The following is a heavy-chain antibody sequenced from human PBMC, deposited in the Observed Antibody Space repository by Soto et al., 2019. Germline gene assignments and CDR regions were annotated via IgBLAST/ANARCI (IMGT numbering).Heavy chain of an antibody. D-gene: IGHD3-10*01. CDR1: GYTFTSYG. CDR3: ARDEKKWFGELLSGWFDP. V-gene: IGHV1-18*01. Sequence: QVQLVQSGAEVKKPGASVKVSCKASGYTFTSYGISWVRQAPGQGLEWMLWISAYNGNTTYAQKLQGRVTMTTDTSTSTAYMELTSLRSDDTAVYYCARDEKKWFGELLSGWFDPWGQGTLVTVSS. J-gene: IGHJ5*02. CDR2: ISAYNGNT.